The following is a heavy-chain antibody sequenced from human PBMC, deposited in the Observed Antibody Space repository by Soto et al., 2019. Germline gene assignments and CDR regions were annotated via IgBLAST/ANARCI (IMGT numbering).Heavy chain of an antibody. Sequence: QVQLQESGPGLVKPSQTLSLTCSVSGYSMRIGGYYWSWIRQLPGKGLEWIGYIYYSGSTNYNPSVKSRVTISVDTSKNQFSLRLSSVTAADTAVYYCGRGKGSGSAQDWFDTWGQGTRVTVSS. J-gene: IGHJ5*02. D-gene: IGHD3-10*01. V-gene: IGHV4-31*03. CDR3: GRGKGSGSAQDWFDT. CDR1: GYSMRIGGYY. CDR2: IYYSGST.